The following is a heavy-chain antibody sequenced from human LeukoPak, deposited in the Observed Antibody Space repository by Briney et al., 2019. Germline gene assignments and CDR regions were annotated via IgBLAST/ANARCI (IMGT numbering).Heavy chain of an antibody. CDR1: GYSISSGYY. V-gene: IGHV4-38-2*02. Sequence: PSETLSLTCTVSGYSISSGYYWGWIRQPPGKGLEWIGSFYHSGSTYYNPSLKSRVTISLDTSKNQFSLELSSVTAADTAVYFCARAPVVVVAATVWFDPWGQGTLVTVSS. J-gene: IGHJ5*02. D-gene: IGHD2-15*01. CDR2: FYHSGST. CDR3: ARAPVVVVAATVWFDP.